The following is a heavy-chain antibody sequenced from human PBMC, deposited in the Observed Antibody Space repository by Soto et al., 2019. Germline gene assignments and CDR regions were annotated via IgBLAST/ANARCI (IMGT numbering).Heavy chain of an antibody. CDR2: ISAYNGNT. Sequence: QVQLVQSGAEVKKPGASVKVSCKASGYTFTSYGISWVRQAPGQGLEWMGWISAYNGNTNYAQKLQGRVTMTTDTSTSTAYMELRSLRSDDTAVYYCARVSYDFWSGYRPSSNWSDPWGQGTLVTVSS. D-gene: IGHD3-3*01. J-gene: IGHJ5*02. CDR1: GYTFTSYG. CDR3: ARVSYDFWSGYRPSSNWSDP. V-gene: IGHV1-18*01.